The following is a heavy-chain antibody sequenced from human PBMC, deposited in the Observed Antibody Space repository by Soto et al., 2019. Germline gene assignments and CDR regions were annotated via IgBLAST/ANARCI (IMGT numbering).Heavy chain of an antibody. CDR3: ARSVPEVAKIGPGDAFDI. Sequence: QVQLQQSGPGLVKPSQTLSLTCAISGDSVSSNSAAWNWIRQSPSRGLEWLGRTYYRSKWYNDYAVSVKSRITINPDTSKNQFSLQLNSVTPEDTAVYYCARSVPEVAKIGPGDAFDIWGQGTMVTVSS. J-gene: IGHJ3*02. CDR2: TYYRSKWYN. V-gene: IGHV6-1*01. CDR1: GDSVSSNSAA. D-gene: IGHD5-12*01.